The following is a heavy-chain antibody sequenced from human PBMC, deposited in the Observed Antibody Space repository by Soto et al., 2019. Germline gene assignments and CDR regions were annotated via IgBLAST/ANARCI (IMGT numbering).Heavy chain of an antibody. CDR2: IIGSGGRT. CDR1: GFTFSSYA. D-gene: IGHD3-16*01. J-gene: IGHJ6*02. CDR3: AKDRIMGSTTFWGMDV. V-gene: IGHV3-23*01. Sequence: EVQLLESGGGLVQPEGSLRLSCAASGFTFSSYAMSWVRQAPGKGLEWVSAIIGSGGRTYYADSVKGRFTISRDNSKNTLYLQMNSLRVEDTAVYYCAKDRIMGSTTFWGMDVWGQGTTVTVSS.